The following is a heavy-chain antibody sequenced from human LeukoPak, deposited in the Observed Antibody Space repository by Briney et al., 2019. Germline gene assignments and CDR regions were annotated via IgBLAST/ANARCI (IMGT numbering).Heavy chain of an antibody. D-gene: IGHD3-3*01. V-gene: IGHV3-23*01. Sequence: PGGALRPSCAASGFTFSSYAMSWVPHAPGKGLEWVSAISGSGGSTYYADSVKGRFTISRDNSKNTLYLQMNSLRAEDTAVYYCAKGTYYDFWSGYYEWGQGTLVTVSS. J-gene: IGHJ4*02. CDR2: ISGSGGST. CDR3: AKGTYYDFWSGYYE. CDR1: GFTFSSYA.